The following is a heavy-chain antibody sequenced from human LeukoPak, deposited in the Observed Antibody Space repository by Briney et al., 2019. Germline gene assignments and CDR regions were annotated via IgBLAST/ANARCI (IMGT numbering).Heavy chain of an antibody. D-gene: IGHD3-10*01. V-gene: IGHV3-23*01. CDR1: GFTFSSYA. CDR3: AKEVGSGSYFDY. J-gene: IGHJ4*02. Sequence: GGSLRLSCAASGFTFSSYAMSWVRQAPGKGLEWVSAISGSGGSTYYADSVKGRFTISRDNSKNTPYLQINSLRAEDTAVYYCAKEVGSGSYFDYWGQGTLVTVSS. CDR2: ISGSGGST.